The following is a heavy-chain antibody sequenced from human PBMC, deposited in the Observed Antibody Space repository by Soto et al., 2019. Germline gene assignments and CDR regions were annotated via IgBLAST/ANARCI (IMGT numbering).Heavy chain of an antibody. J-gene: IGHJ4*02. CDR3: ARGKVSSGWYVSSSPFDY. Sequence: SETLSLTCAVYGGSFSGYYWSWIRQPPGKGLEWIGEINYSGSTNYNPSLKSRVTISVDTSKNQFSLKLSSVTAADTAVYYCARGKVSSGWYVSSSPFDYWGQGTLVTVSS. CDR1: GGSFSGYY. V-gene: IGHV4-34*01. D-gene: IGHD6-19*01. CDR2: INYSGST.